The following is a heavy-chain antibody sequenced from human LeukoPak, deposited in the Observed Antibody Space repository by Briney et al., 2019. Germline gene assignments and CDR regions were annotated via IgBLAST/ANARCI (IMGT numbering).Heavy chain of an antibody. Sequence: GGSLRLSCAASGFTFSSFWMHWVRQAPGKVLVWVSRIISDGSITNYADSVQGRFTISRDNARNTLYLQMDSLRAEDTAVYYCARFGSTTFADSWGQGTLVTVSS. V-gene: IGHV3-74*01. CDR2: IISDGSIT. CDR1: GFTFSSFW. D-gene: IGHD3-16*01. CDR3: ARFGSTTFADS. J-gene: IGHJ4*02.